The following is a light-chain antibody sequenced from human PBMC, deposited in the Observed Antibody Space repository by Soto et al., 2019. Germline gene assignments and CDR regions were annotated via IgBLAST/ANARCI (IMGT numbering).Light chain of an antibody. CDR3: QQSRDWPLT. Sequence: EIVLTQSPGTLSLSPGERATLSCRASQSVNSNLAWYQQKPGQAPRLLIYDASNRATGIPVRFSGSGSGTEFTLTISSLEPEDFAVYYCQQSRDWPLTFGGGTKVEIK. CDR2: DAS. J-gene: IGKJ4*01. V-gene: IGKV3-11*01. CDR1: QSVNSN.